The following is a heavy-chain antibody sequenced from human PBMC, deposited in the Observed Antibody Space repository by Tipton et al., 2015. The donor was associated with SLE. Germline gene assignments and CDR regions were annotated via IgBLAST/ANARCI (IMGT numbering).Heavy chain of an antibody. CDR1: GGSISSYY. J-gene: IGHJ6*03. CDR2: IYYSGST. D-gene: IGHD2-15*01. V-gene: IGHV4-59*01. Sequence: TLSLTCTVSGGSISSYYWSWIRQPPGKGLEWIGYIYYSGSTNYNPSLKSRVTISVDTSKNQFSLKLSSVTAADTAVYYCARAQAATARTYYMDVWGKGTTVTVSS. CDR3: ARAQAATARTYYMDV.